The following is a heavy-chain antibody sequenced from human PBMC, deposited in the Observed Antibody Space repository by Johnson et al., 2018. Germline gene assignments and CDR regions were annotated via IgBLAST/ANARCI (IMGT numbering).Heavy chain of an antibody. D-gene: IGHD2-15*01. V-gene: IGHV3-74*02. CDR2: INNDGRTT. J-gene: IGHJ6*02. Sequence: VRLVQSGGGAVQPGRSLRLSCVASGFTFGDFVMYWVRQAPGKGLEWVPRINNDGRTTNYVGAVEGRFTISRKNAKNTLYLQLNSRRAEDTAVYYCARGGSGINCQYYYYSVDVWGQGTTVTVSS. CDR1: GFTFGDFV. CDR3: ARGGSGINCQYYYYSVDV.